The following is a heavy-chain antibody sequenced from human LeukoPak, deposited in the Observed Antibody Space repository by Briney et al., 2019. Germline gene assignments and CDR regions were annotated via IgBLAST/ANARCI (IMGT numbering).Heavy chain of an antibody. CDR3: AITLLYDFWSGSIDYYFDY. V-gene: IGHV4-39*07. CDR2: IYYSGST. Sequence: PSETLSLTCTVSGGSISSSSYYWGWIRQPPGKGLEWIGSIYYSGSTYYNPSLKSRVTISVDTSKYQFSLKLSSVTAADTAVYYCAITLLYDFWSGSIDYYFDYWGQGTLVTVSS. D-gene: IGHD3-3*01. J-gene: IGHJ4*02. CDR1: GGSISSSSYY.